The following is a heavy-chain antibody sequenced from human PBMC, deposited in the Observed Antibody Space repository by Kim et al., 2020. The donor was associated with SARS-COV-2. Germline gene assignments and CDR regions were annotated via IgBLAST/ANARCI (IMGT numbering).Heavy chain of an antibody. CDR2: IRSNTYGGTT. D-gene: IGHD2-2*01. CDR1: GFTFGDYA. J-gene: IGHJ4*02. Sequence: GGSLRLSCTTSGFTFGDYAMSWVRQAPGKGLEWVGFIRSNTYGGTTLYAASVKGRFTISRDDSKSIAYLQMNSLKTEDTAVYYCTREYQLDYWGQGTLV. CDR3: TREYQLDY. V-gene: IGHV3-49*04.